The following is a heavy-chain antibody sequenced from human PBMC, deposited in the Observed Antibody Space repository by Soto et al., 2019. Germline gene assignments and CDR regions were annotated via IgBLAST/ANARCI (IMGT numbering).Heavy chain of an antibody. CDR2: VNPNNDDT. CDR3: ARGPPPGH. Sequence: ASVNVSCKAAGYTFTGYYMHLVRQAPGQGLEWMGWVNPNNDDTAYAQQVQGRITMTTNTSISTDYLELSSLRSEHTAVYYCARGPPPGHCGQGPPVTVSS. J-gene: IGHJ4*02. V-gene: IGHV1-8*02. CDR1: GYTFTGYY.